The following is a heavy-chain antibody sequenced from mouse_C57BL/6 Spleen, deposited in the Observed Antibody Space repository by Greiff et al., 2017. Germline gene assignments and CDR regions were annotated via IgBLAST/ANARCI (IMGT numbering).Heavy chain of an antibody. D-gene: IGHD1-1*01. Sequence: QVQLQQPGAELVKPGASVKLSCKASGYTFTSYWMHWVKQRPGQGLEWIGMIHPNSGSTNYNEKFKSKATLTVDKSSSTAYMQLSSLTSEDSAVYYCARYDYYGSGRDYWGQGTTLTVSS. J-gene: IGHJ2*01. CDR1: GYTFTSYW. CDR2: IHPNSGST. V-gene: IGHV1-64*01. CDR3: ARYDYYGSGRDY.